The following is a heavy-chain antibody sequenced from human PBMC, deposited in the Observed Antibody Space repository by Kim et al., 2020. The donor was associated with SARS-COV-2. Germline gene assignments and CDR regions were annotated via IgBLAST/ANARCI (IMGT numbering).Heavy chain of an antibody. J-gene: IGHJ6*02. CDR2: ISYDGSNK. D-gene: IGHD3-10*01. Sequence: GGSLRLSCAASGFTFSSYGMHWVRQAPGKGLEWVAVISYDGSNKYYADSVKGRFTISRDNSKNTLYLQMNSLRAEDTAVYYCAKEPTIWSYGMDVWGQGTTVTVSS. V-gene: IGHV3-30*18. CDR3: AKEPTIWSYGMDV. CDR1: GFTFSSYG.